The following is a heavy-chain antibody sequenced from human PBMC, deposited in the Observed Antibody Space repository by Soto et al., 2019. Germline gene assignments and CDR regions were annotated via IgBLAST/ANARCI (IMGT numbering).Heavy chain of an antibody. CDR2: INQSGST. CDR3: ARGTVYVPFLFPCLDV. D-gene: IGHD3-10*02. J-gene: IGHJ6*02. V-gene: IGHV4-34*01. CDR1: GESLSAYY. Sequence: SETLSLTCAVYGESLSAYYWTWIRHPPGKGLGWIGEINQSGSTNYNPSLKSRVTMSADTSKKHFSLKVTSVTAADTAVYYCARGTVYVPFLFPCLDVWGQGTTVTVSS.